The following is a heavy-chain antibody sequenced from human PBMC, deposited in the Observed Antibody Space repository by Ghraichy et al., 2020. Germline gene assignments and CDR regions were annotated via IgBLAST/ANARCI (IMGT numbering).Heavy chain of an antibody. CDR2: IFPVDSDT. Sequence: ESLNISCKGSGYSFDNYWIGWVRQRPGKGLEWMGLIFPVDSDTKYSPSFQGHVTISADTSISTAYLQLSSLTASDTAIYYCVGLADYYFEYWGQGNLVTVSS. V-gene: IGHV5-51*01. CDR1: GYSFDNYW. CDR3: VGLADYYFEY. D-gene: IGHD2-15*01. J-gene: IGHJ4*02.